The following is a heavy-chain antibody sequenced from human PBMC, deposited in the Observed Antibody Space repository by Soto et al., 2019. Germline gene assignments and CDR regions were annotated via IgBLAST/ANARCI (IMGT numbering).Heavy chain of an antibody. CDR2: IYYSGST. CDR1: GGSISSGDYY. Sequence: PSAPLSLTCTVSGGSISSGDYYWSWIRQPPGKGLEWIGYIYYSGSTYYNPSLKSRVTISVDTSKNQFSLKLSSVTAADTAVYYCARGWSSSWSYYYYGMDVWGQGTTVTVSS. CDR3: ARGWSSSWSYYYYGMDV. J-gene: IGHJ6*02. D-gene: IGHD6-13*01. V-gene: IGHV4-30-4*01.